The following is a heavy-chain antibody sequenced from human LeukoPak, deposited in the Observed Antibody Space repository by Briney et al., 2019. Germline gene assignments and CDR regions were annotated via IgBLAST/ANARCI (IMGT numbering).Heavy chain of an antibody. CDR3: ARVGYSSSAFDY. V-gene: IGHV3-7*04. CDR1: GFSFSSYG. CDR2: INQDGSVK. D-gene: IGHD6-6*01. J-gene: IGHJ4*02. Sequence: PGGSLRVSCEVSGFSFSSYGMHWVRQAPGKGLEWVANINQDGSVKYYVDSMKGRFTISRDNAKNSLYLQMSSLRAEDTAVYYCARVGYSSSAFDYWGQGTLVTVSS.